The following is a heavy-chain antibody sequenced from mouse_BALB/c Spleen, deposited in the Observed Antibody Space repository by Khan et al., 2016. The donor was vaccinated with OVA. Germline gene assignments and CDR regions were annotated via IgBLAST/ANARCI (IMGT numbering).Heavy chain of an antibody. CDR3: TRIYRSDFDY. CDR2: INPHIGET. V-gene: IGHV1-20*02. D-gene: IGHD1-1*01. CDR1: GYSFTGYF. Sequence: MQLEESGPELVRPGASVKISCKASGYSFTGYFMNWVMQSHGKSLEWIGRINPHIGETFYNQRFKDKDTLTVDESSSTAHMELRSLASEDSAVYYCTRIYRSDFDYWGQGTTLTVSS. J-gene: IGHJ2*01.